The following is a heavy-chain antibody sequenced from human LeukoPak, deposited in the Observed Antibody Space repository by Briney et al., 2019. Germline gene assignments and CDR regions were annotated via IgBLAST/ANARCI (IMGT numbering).Heavy chain of an antibody. CDR2: MNPNSGNT. V-gene: IGHV1-8*01. CDR1: GYTFTSYD. CDR3: ARGPHVLRIAARAYYYYYMDV. D-gene: IGHD6-6*01. J-gene: IGHJ6*03. Sequence: GASVKVSCKASGYTFTSYDINWVRQATGQGLEWMGSMNPNSGNTGYAQKFQGRVTMTRNTSISTAYMELSSLRSEDTAVYYCARGPHVLRIAARAYYYYYMDVWGKGTTVTVSS.